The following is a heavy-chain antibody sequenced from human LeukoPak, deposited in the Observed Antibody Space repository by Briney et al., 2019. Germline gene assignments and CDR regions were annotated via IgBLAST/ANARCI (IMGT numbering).Heavy chain of an antibody. CDR3: TIGGRTYDSSGYWGDYFDY. V-gene: IGHV3-15*01. CDR1: GFTFSRAW. J-gene: IGHJ4*02. Sequence: GGSLRLSCAASGFTFSRAWVTWVRQAPGKGLEWVGRVTSKSDAGTTDYAATVKGRFTISRDDSKHMVYLQMNSLKTEDTAVYYCTIGGRTYDSSGYWGDYFDYWGQGTLVTVSS. D-gene: IGHD3-22*01. CDR2: VTSKSDAGTT.